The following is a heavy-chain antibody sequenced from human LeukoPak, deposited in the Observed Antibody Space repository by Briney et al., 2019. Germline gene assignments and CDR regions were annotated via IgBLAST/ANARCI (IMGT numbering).Heavy chain of an antibody. J-gene: IGHJ4*02. CDR1: GGSISSSSYY. Sequence: SETLSLTCTVSGGSISSSSYYWGWKRQPPGKGLEWIGSIYYSGSTYYNPSLKSRVTISVDTSKNQFSLNLSSVTAADTAMYYCARGRGGSGSPFDYWGQGTLVTVSS. CDR3: ARGRGGSGSPFDY. D-gene: IGHD3-10*01. V-gene: IGHV4-39*07. CDR2: IYYSGST.